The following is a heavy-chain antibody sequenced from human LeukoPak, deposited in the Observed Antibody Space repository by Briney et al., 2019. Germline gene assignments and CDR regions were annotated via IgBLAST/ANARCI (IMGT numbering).Heavy chain of an antibody. J-gene: IGHJ4*02. Sequence: PGGSLRLSCAASGFTLSSHNINWVRQAPGKGLEWVSHISSSGSITYYGDSVKGRITISRDNAKNSVSLYMNSLRAEDSAVYYCARTRSSGYLTFDYWGQEILVTVSS. V-gene: IGHV3-48*01. CDR2: ISSSGSIT. CDR3: ARTRSSGYLTFDY. CDR1: GFTLSSHN. D-gene: IGHD3-22*01.